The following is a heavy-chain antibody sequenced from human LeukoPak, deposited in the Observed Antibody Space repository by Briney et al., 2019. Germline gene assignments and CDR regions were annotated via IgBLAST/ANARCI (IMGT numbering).Heavy chain of an antibody. CDR1: GGSFSGYY. J-gene: IGHJ4*02. V-gene: IGHV4-34*01. D-gene: IGHD2-15*01. CDR3: ARVVVVVAARATLDY. Sequence: SETLSLTCAVYGGSFSGYYWSWIRQPPGKGLEWIGEINHSGSTNYNPSLKSRVTISVDSSKNQFSLKLSSVTAADTAVYYCARVVVVVAARATLDYWGQGTLVTVSS. CDR2: INHSGST.